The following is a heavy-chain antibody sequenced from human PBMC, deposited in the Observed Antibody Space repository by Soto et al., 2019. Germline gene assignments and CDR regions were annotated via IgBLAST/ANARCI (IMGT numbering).Heavy chain of an antibody. V-gene: IGHV3-30*03. CDR3: ATDPTSKIAVVPGASFDY. D-gene: IGHD2-2*01. Sequence: QVQLVESGGGVVQPGRSLRLSCAASGFTFSNYGMHWVRQAPGKGLEWVAGISFHGSYKYYADSVKGRFTISRDNSNNTLYLQMNSLRPEDTAVYYCATDPTSKIAVVPGASFDYWGQGILVTAAS. CDR1: GFTFSNYG. CDR2: ISFHGSYK. J-gene: IGHJ4*02.